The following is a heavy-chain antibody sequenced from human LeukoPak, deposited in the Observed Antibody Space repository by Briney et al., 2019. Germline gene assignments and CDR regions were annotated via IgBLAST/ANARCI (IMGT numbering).Heavy chain of an antibody. CDR2: IYYSGST. Sequence: SETLSLTCTVSGGSISSYYWSWIRQPPGKGLEWIGYIYYSGSTNYNPSLKSRVTISVDTSKNQFSLKLSSVIAADTAVYYCARTTEGYCSSASCFGFSYSYYMDVWGKGTTATISS. J-gene: IGHJ6*03. CDR1: GGSISSYY. D-gene: IGHD2-2*01. CDR3: ARTTEGYCSSASCFGFSYSYYMDV. V-gene: IGHV4-59*01.